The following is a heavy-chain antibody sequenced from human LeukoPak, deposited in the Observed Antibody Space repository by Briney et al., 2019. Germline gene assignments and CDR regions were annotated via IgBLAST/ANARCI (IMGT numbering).Heavy chain of an antibody. CDR1: GFTFSSYA. J-gene: IGHJ4*02. V-gene: IGHV3-30*04. Sequence: PGRSLRLSCAASGFTFSSYAMHWVRQAPDKGLEWVAVISYDGSNKYYADSVKGRFTISRDNSKNTLYLQMNSLRAEDTALYYCAKEPIAAAGTIDYWGQGTLVTVSS. CDR2: ISYDGSNK. CDR3: AKEPIAAAGTIDY. D-gene: IGHD6-13*01.